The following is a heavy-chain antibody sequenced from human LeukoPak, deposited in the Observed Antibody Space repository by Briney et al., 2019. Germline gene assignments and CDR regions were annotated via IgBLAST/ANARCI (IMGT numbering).Heavy chain of an antibody. CDR2: ISASGGST. CDR3: TRATVVSPNY. D-gene: IGHD4-23*01. Sequence: GGFLRLSCAASGFTFSSYAMTWVRQAPGKGLEWVSAISASGGSTYYADSVKGRFTISRDNSKNTLYLQMNSLRAEDTAVYYCTRATVVSPNYWGQGALVTVSS. J-gene: IGHJ4*02. V-gene: IGHV3-23*01. CDR1: GFTFSSYA.